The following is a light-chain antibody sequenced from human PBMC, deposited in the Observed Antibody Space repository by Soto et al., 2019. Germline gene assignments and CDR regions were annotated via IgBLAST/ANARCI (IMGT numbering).Light chain of an antibody. CDR3: QQYTTYPLT. Sequence: DIQMTQSPSSLSASVGDTVTITCQASQGVSSWLAWYQQKPEKAPRSLIYATSSLHSGVPSRFSGSGSGTEFTLTVTSLQPEDFATYYYQQYTTYPLTFGGGTKREIK. CDR2: ATS. V-gene: IGKV1D-16*01. J-gene: IGKJ4*01. CDR1: QGVSSW.